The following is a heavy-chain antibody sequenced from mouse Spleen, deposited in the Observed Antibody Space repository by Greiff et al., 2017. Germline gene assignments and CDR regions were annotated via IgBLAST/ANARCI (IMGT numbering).Heavy chain of an antibody. D-gene: IGHD4-1*01. CDR1: GYTFTSYW. Sequence: VQLQQSGAELVRPGSSVKLSCKASGYTFTSYWMHWVKQRPIQGLEWIGNIDPSDSETHYNQKFKDKATLTVDKSSSTAYMQLSSLTSEDSAVYYCAREAGTGFAYWGQGTLITVSA. J-gene: IGHJ3*01. V-gene: IGHV1-52*01. CDR3: AREAGTGFAY. CDR2: IDPSDSET.